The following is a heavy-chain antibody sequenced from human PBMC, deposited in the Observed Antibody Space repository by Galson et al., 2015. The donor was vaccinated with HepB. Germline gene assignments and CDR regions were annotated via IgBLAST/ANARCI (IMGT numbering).Heavy chain of an antibody. Sequence: SLRLSCAASGYSFSSYGMHWVRQAPGKGLEWVGFITYYGSNTNYGQTVKGRFTISRDKSKNTLYLELTSLRAEDTAVYYCAKESSTAAADPYFYYWVQG. CDR1: GYSFSSYG. V-gene: IGHV3-30*18. D-gene: IGHD6-13*01. J-gene: IGHJ4*02. CDR3: AKESSTAAADPYFYY. CDR2: ITYYGSNT.